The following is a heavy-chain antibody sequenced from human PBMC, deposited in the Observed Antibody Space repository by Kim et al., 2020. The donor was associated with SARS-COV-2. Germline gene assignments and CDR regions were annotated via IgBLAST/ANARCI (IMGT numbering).Heavy chain of an antibody. CDR1: GFTFSSYA. Sequence: GSLRLSCAASGFTFSSYAMHWVRQAPGKGLEWVAVISYDGSNKYYADSVKGRFTISRDNSKNTLYLQMNSLRAEDTAVYYCARDRLLLRIAAAGNYDAFDIWGQGTMVTVSS. J-gene: IGHJ3*02. CDR2: ISYDGSNK. V-gene: IGHV3-30*04. D-gene: IGHD6-13*01. CDR3: ARDRLLLRIAAAGNYDAFDI.